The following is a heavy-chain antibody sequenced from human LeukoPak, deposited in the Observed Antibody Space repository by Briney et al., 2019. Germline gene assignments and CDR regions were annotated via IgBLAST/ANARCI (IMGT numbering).Heavy chain of an antibody. CDR2: IDHSGST. CDR1: GGSISSSHYL. CDR3: ARAFRARYFDL. J-gene: IGHJ2*01. Sequence: SETLSLTYTVSGGSISSSHYLWSWVRQHPDKGPEWIAYIDHSGSTYYNPSLKGRVTISVDTSKNQFSLKLSSVTAADTAVYYCARAFRARYFDLWGRGTLVTVSS. D-gene: IGHD2/OR15-2a*01. V-gene: IGHV4-39*01.